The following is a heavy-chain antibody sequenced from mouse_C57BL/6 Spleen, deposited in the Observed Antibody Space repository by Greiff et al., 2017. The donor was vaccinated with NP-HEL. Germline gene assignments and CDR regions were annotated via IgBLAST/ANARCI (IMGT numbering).Heavy chain of an antibody. CDR1: GFNIKDYY. CDR3: ARSDSYGSSYDWYFDV. CDR2: IDPEDGET. V-gene: IGHV14-2*01. Sequence: EVKLQESGAELVKPGASVKLSCTASGFNIKDYYMHWVKQRTEQGLEWIGRIDPEDGETKYAPKFQGKATITADTSSNTAYLQLSSLTSEDTAVYYCARSDSYGSSYDWYFDVWGTGTTVTVSS. D-gene: IGHD1-1*01. J-gene: IGHJ1*03.